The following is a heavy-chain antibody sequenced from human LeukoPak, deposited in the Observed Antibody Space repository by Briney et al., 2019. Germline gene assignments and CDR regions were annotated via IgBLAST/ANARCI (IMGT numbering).Heavy chain of an antibody. D-gene: IGHD5-18*01. CDR1: GFTFSSYS. CDR2: ISASSGTI. Sequence: GGSLRLSCAASGFTFSSYSMSWVRQAPGKGLEWVSHISASSGTIYYADSVKGRFTISRDNAKNSLYLQMNSLRDEDTAVYYCAKVNGYSYGYGDYWGQGALVTVSS. V-gene: IGHV3-48*02. J-gene: IGHJ4*02. CDR3: AKVNGYSYGYGDY.